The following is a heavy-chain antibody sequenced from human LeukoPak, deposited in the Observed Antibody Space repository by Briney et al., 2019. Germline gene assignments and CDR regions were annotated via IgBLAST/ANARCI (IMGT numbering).Heavy chain of an antibody. J-gene: IGHJ4*02. CDR2: IYYSGST. Sequence: PSETLSLTCTVSGGSISSSSYYWGWIRQPPGKGLEWIGSIYYSGSTYYNPSLKSRVTISVDTSKNQFSLKLSSVTAADTAVYYCARLEQQLVDYWGQGTPVAVSS. V-gene: IGHV4-39*01. CDR1: GGSISSSSYY. D-gene: IGHD6-13*01. CDR3: ARLEQQLVDY.